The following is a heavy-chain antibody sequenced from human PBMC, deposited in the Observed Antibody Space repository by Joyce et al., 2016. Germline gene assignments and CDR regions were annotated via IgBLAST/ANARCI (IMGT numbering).Heavy chain of an antibody. CDR1: GFTFSDQW. D-gene: IGHD5-24*01. J-gene: IGHJ4*02. Sequence: EVQLVESGGGLVQPGGSLRLSCAVSGFTFSDQWMSWVRQAPGKGLEWVGHIKTDGSEQDYMDYVRGRFTISRDNAKNSLYLQMNSLRDEDAGVYYCVRDRGWLQFDHWGQGTLVPVSS. CDR3: VRDRGWLQFDH. V-gene: IGHV3-7*01. CDR2: IKTDGSEQ.